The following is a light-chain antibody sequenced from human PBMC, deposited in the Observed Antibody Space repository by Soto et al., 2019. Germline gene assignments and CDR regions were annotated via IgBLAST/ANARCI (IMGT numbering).Light chain of an antibody. CDR1: SRDVGGYDF. CDR3: SSYASSSTLYV. Sequence: QSVLTQPASVSGSPGQSITISCTGTSRDVGGYDFVSWYQHHPGKAPTLMISEVSNRPSGVSIRFSGSKSGNTASLTISGLQAEDEADYYCSSYASSSTLYVFGTGTKVTVL. V-gene: IGLV2-14*01. CDR2: EVS. J-gene: IGLJ1*01.